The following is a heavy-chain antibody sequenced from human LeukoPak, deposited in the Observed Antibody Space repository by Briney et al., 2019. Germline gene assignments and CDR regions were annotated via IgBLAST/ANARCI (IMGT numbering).Heavy chain of an antibody. J-gene: IGHJ4*02. V-gene: IGHV4-59*08. CDR2: IYYSGST. CDR1: GGSISSYY. CDR3: ARHVGFRDPFDY. Sequence: MPSETLSLTCTVSGGSISSYYWSWIRQPPGKGLEWIGYIYYSGSTNYNPSLKSRVTISVDTSKNQFSLKLSSVTAADTAVYYCARHVGFRDPFDYWGQGTLVTVSS.